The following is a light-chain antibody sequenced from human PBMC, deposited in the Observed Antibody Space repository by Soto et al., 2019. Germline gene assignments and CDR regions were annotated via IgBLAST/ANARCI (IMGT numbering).Light chain of an antibody. CDR1: QSVSSGY. CDR2: GAS. V-gene: IGKV3-20*01. Sequence: EIVLTQSPGTLSLSPGERATLSCRASQSVSSGYLAWYQQKPGQAPRLLIYGASTRATGIPDRFSGSGSGTDFTLTISRLEPEDSAVYYCQQYGRSPTWTFGQGTKVDIK. J-gene: IGKJ1*01. CDR3: QQYGRSPTWT.